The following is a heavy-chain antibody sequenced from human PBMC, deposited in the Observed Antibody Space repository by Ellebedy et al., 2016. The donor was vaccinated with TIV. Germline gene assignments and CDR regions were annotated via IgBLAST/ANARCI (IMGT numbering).Heavy chain of an antibody. J-gene: IGHJ6*02. D-gene: IGHD1-26*01. Sequence: MPGGSLRLSCTVSGGSISSSSYYWGWIRQPTGKGLEWIGTIYYSGSTYSNPSLKSRVTISVDTSKNQFSLTLRSVTAADTAVYYCAKVGASTFGYYYYGMDVWGQGTTVTVSS. CDR3: AKVGASTFGYYYYGMDV. CDR1: GGSISSSSYY. V-gene: IGHV4-39*01. CDR2: IYYSGST.